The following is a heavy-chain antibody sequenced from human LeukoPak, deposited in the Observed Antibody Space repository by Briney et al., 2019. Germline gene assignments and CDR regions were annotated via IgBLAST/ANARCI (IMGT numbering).Heavy chain of an antibody. CDR2: IYPGDSDT. J-gene: IGHJ6*02. CDR3: ARPPTYYSGMDV. CDR1: GYTFPNYW. V-gene: IGHV5-51*01. Sequence: GESLKISCKGSGYTFPNYWIAWVRQMPGKGLEWMGIIYPGDSDTRYSPSFQGQVTISADKSISTAYLQWGSLKASDTAIYFCARPPTYYSGMDVWGQGTTVIVSS.